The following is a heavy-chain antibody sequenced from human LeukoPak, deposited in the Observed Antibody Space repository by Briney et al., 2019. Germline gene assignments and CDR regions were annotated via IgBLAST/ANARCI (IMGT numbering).Heavy chain of an antibody. CDR1: GFTFSSYW. Sequence: GGSLRLPCAASGFTFSSYWMHWVRQAPGKGLVWVSRINSDGSSTSYADSVKGRFTISRDNAKNTLYLQMNSLRAEDTAVYYCTGSRTPRSAFDIWGQGTMVTVSS. V-gene: IGHV3-74*01. CDR3: TGSRTPRSAFDI. J-gene: IGHJ3*02. CDR2: INSDGSST. D-gene: IGHD4-23*01.